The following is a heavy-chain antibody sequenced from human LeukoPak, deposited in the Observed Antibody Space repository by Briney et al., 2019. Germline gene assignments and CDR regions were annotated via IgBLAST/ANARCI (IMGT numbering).Heavy chain of an antibody. CDR1: GFTFSDYW. CDR2: IKQDGSQR. D-gene: IGHD6-6*01. V-gene: IGHV3-7*01. CDR3: ARRGGSSSRRSPIDY. J-gene: IGHJ4*02. Sequence: PGGSLRLSCTASGFTFSDYWMTWVRQAPGKGPEWVANIKQDGSQRYYVDSVRGRFTISRDNAKNSSFLQMNGLRAEDTAVYCARRGGSSSRRSPIDYWGQGTLVTVSS.